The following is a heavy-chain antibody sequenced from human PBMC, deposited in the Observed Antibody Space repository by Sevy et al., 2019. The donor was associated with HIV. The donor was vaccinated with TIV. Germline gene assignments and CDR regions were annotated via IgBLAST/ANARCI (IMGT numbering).Heavy chain of an antibody. CDR1: GYTFTSYG. CDR2: ISAYNGNT. D-gene: IGHD4-17*01. V-gene: IGHV1-18*01. Sequence: ASVKVSCKASGYTFTSYGISWVRQAPGQGLEWMGWISAYNGNTNYAQKLQGRVTMTTDTSTSTAYMELRSLRSDDTAVYCCARELATVTTNWFDPWGQGTLVTVSS. J-gene: IGHJ5*02. CDR3: ARELATVTTNWFDP.